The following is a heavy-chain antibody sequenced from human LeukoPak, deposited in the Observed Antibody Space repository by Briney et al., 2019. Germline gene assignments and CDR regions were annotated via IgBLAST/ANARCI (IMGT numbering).Heavy chain of an antibody. J-gene: IGHJ4*02. D-gene: IGHD3-3*02. Sequence: PSETLSLTCAVYGAPFSGYYWSWIRQSPGKGLEWIGEIFHSGITSFNPSLKSRVTMSVDTSRNRFSLRLNSVTAADTAVYYCARRVRLATHTNHLDSWGQGTLVTVSS. CDR1: GAPFSGYY. CDR2: IFHSGIT. CDR3: ARRVRLATHTNHLDS. V-gene: IGHV4-34*12.